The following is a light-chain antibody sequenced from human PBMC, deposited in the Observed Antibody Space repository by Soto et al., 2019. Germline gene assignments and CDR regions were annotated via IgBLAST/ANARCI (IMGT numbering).Light chain of an antibody. CDR1: QSVSSSY. J-gene: IGKJ3*01. CDR3: QQYGSPTFT. CDR2: GAS. Sequence: EIVLTQSPGTLSLSPGERATLSCRASQSVSSSYLAWYQQKPGQAPRLLIYGASSRATGIPDRFSGSGSGNDFTLTISSLEPEDFAVYYCQQYGSPTFTFGPGTKVDIK. V-gene: IGKV3-20*01.